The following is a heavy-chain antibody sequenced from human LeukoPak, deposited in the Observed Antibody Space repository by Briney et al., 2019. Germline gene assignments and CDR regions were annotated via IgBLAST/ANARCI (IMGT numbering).Heavy chain of an antibody. V-gene: IGHV1-2*02. D-gene: IGHD2/OR15-2a*01. CDR1: GYTFTGYY. CDR2: INPNSGGT. J-gene: IGHJ4*02. Sequence: ASVKVSCKVSGYTFTGYYMHWVRQAPGQGLEWMGWINPNSGGTNYAQKFQGRVTISRDNAMNSLYLQMNSLRAEDTAVYYCARDVRGVLDPHYFDYWGQGTLVTVSS. CDR3: ARDVRGVLDPHYFDY.